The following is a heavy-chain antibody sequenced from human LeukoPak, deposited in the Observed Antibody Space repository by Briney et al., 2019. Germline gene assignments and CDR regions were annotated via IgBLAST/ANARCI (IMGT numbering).Heavy chain of an antibody. CDR3: AREGKLGLLWFGESFDY. CDR1: GFTFSSYA. Sequence: GRSLRLSCAASGFTFSSYAMRWVRQAPGKGLEWVAVISYDGSNKYYADSVKGRFTISRDNSKNTLYLQMNSLRAEDTAVYYCAREGKLGLLWFGESFDYWGQGTLVTVSS. D-gene: IGHD3-10*01. J-gene: IGHJ4*02. CDR2: ISYDGSNK. V-gene: IGHV3-30-3*01.